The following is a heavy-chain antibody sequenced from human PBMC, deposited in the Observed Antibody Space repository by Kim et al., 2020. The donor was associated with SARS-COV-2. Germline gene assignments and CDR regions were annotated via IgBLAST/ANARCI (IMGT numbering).Heavy chain of an antibody. V-gene: IGHV5-51*01. D-gene: IGHD6-19*01. CDR3: ARIAVAGMVSH. J-gene: IGHJ1*01. Sequence: TRYSPSFQGQVTISADKSISTAYLQWSSLKASDTAMYYCARIAVAGMVSHWGQGTLVTVSS. CDR2: T.